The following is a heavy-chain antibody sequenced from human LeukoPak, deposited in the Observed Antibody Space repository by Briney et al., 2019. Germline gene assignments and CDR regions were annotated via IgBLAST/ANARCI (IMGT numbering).Heavy chain of an antibody. Sequence: GGSLRLSCEASGFTFSSYGMHWVRQAPGKGLEWVAVISYDGSNKYYADSVKGRFTISRDNSKNTLYLQMNSLRAEDTAVYYCAKDGVATIMGGYFDYWGQGTLVTVSS. CDR1: GFTFSSYG. CDR3: AKDGVATIMGGYFDY. D-gene: IGHD5-12*01. J-gene: IGHJ4*02. V-gene: IGHV3-30*18. CDR2: ISYDGSNK.